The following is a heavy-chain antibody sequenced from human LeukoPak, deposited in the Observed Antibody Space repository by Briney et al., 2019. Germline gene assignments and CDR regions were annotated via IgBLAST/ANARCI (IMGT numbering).Heavy chain of an antibody. Sequence: PSETLSLTCTVSGGSNSTYYWSWIRQPPGKTLEWIGYIYYTGNTNYNPSLKSRVTIPVDTSKNLFSLKLSSGSAADTAVYCCARVGEGAFDIWGQGTMVTVSS. V-gene: IGHV4-59*01. J-gene: IGHJ3*02. CDR2: IYYTGNT. D-gene: IGHD3-16*01. CDR3: ARVGEGAFDI. CDR1: GGSNSTYY.